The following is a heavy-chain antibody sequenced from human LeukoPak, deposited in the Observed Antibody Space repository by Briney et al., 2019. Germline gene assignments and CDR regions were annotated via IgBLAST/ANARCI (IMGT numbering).Heavy chain of an antibody. J-gene: IGHJ4*02. V-gene: IGHV3-7*01. CDR1: GFTFSSYW. D-gene: IGHD3-10*01. CDR2: INQDGSEK. Sequence: GGSLRLSCAASGFTFSSYWMNWVRQAPGKGLEWVANINQDGSEKYYVDSVKGRFTISRDNGKNSLYLQLNSLRPEDTAVYYCAREGPGEYFDYWGQGTLVTVSS. CDR3: AREGPGEYFDY.